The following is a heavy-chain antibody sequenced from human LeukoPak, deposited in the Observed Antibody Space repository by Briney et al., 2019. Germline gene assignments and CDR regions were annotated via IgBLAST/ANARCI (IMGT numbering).Heavy chain of an antibody. D-gene: IGHD3-9*01. CDR1: GFTFSTFW. J-gene: IGHJ3*01. CDR2: IEGDGSTT. V-gene: IGHV3-74*01. Sequence: GGSLRLSCAASGFTFSTFWMHWVRQPPEKGLVWVSRIEGDGSTTEYADSVKGRFTISRDNAKNTLYLQMNSLRAEDTAVYYCARGWVPSDISMNWGQGTMVTVSS. CDR3: ARGWVPSDISMN.